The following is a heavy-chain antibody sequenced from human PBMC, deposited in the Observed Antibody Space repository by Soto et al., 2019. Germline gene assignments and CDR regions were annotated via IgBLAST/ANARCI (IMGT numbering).Heavy chain of an antibody. CDR3: AKSQEIGTHFFDS. Sequence: GGSLRLSCEASGFTFSCFNMHWVRQPTGKGLEWVSSIGTAGDTYYAVSVKGRFTISRDNAKNSLSLQMNSLRAGDMAVYFCAKSQEIGTHFFDSWGQGTQVTVSS. CDR2: IGTAGDT. J-gene: IGHJ4*02. D-gene: IGHD6-13*01. CDR1: GFTFSCFN. V-gene: IGHV3-13*01.